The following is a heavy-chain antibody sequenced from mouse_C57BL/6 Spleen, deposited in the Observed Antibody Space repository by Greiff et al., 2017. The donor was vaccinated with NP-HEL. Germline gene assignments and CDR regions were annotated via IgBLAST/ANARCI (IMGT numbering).Heavy chain of an antibody. CDR1: GYSITSGYY. CDR3: ARYYDYDPWYFDV. D-gene: IGHD2-4*01. V-gene: IGHV3-6*01. J-gene: IGHJ1*03. CDR2: ISYDGSN. Sequence: EVQRVESGPGLVKPSQSLSLTCSVNGYSITSGYYWNWIRQFPGNKLEWMGYISYDGSNNYNPSLKNRISITRDTSKNQFFLKLNSVTTEDTATYYCARYYDYDPWYFDVWGTGTTVTVSS.